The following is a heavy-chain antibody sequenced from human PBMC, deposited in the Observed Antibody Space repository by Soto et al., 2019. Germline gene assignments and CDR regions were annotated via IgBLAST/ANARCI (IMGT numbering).Heavy chain of an antibody. V-gene: IGHV3-23*01. CDR3: AKKSGVGATWYFDY. CDR1: GFTFSNYG. CDR2: LPEIGTNT. D-gene: IGHD1-26*01. J-gene: IGHJ4*02. Sequence: EVQLLESGGGLVQPGGSLRISCAASGFTFSNYGMSWVRQAPGKGLEWVSALPEIGTNTYYADSVKGRFTISRDNSKNTLFLQINNLRAGDTAVYYCAKKSGVGATWYFDYWGQGTLVTVSS.